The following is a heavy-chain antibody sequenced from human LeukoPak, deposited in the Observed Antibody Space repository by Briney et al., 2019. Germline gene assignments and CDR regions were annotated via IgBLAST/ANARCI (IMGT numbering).Heavy chain of an antibody. V-gene: IGHV4-61*02. CDR1: GGSISSGSYY. CDR3: ARDPSGSYGGDFDY. CDR2: IYTSGST. D-gene: IGHD1-26*01. Sequence: SETLSLTCTVSGGSISSGSYYWSWIRQPAGKGLEWIGRIYTSGSTNYNPSLKSRVTISVDTSKNQFSLKLSSVTAAVTAVYYCARDPSGSYGGDFDYWGQGTLVTVSS. J-gene: IGHJ4*02.